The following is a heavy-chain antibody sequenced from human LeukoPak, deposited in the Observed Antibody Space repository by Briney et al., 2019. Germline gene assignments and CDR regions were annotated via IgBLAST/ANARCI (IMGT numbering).Heavy chain of an antibody. CDR2: IYPGDSAT. J-gene: IGHJ4*02. CDR3: ARQGYSSSARGEARFSDY. V-gene: IGHV5-51*01. Sequence: GESLKIFCKGSGYSFTSYWIGWVRQMPGKGLEWMGIIYPGDSATRYSPSFQGHVTISADKYISNAYLQWSSLKALDTAMYYCARQGYSSSARGEARFSDYCGQGTLVTVSS. D-gene: IGHD6-6*01. CDR1: GYSFTSYW.